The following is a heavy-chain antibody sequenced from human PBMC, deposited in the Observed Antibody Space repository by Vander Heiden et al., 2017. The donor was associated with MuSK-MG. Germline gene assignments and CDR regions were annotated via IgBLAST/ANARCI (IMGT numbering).Heavy chain of an antibody. D-gene: IGHD6-13*01. CDR3: AKYEYSSSWYPPYYFDY. CDR2: ISGSGGST. Sequence: VQLVDSGCGLVQPGGSLRPSCAPSGVPVSSHPISWVRHAPGEGLALVSAISGSGGSTYYADSVKRRLTISRDNSKNTMYLQMNSLRAEDTAVYYCAKYEYSSSWYPPYYFDYWGQGTLVTVSS. V-gene: IGHV3-23*04. J-gene: IGHJ4*02. CDR1: GVPVSSHP.